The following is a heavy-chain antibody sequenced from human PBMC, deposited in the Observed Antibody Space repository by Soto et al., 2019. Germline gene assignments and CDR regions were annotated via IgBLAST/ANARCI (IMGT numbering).Heavy chain of an antibody. J-gene: IGHJ4*02. Sequence: ASVKVSCKVSGYTLTELSMHWVRQAPGKGLEWMGGFDPEDGETIYAQKFQGRVTMTEDTSTDTAYMELSSLRSEDTAAYYCATFPIIMVYATYYFDYWGQGTLVTVSS. V-gene: IGHV1-24*01. CDR1: GYTLTELS. CDR2: FDPEDGET. D-gene: IGHD2-8*01. CDR3: ATFPIIMVYATYYFDY.